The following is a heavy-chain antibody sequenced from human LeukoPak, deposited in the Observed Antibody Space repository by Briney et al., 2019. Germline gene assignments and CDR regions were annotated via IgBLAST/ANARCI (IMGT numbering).Heavy chain of an antibody. D-gene: IGHD2-2*01. V-gene: IGHV1-18*01. J-gene: IGHJ4*02. CDR3: ARAHYRYCTSTSCLGDFDY. Sequence: ASVKVSCKASGYTFTSYGISWVRQAPGQGLEWMGWISAYNGNTNYAQKLQGRVTMTTDTSTSTAYMELRSLRSDETAVYYSARAHYRYCTSTSCLGDFDYWGQGTLVTVSS. CDR2: ISAYNGNT. CDR1: GYTFTSYG.